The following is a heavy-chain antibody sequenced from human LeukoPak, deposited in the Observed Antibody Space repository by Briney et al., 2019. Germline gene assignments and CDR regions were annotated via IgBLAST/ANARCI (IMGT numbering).Heavy chain of an antibody. Sequence: QPGRSLRLSCSASGFTFDDYAMHWVRQAPGKGLEWVAGISWSSGNIGYADSVKGRFTISRDNPENSLHLQMNSLRTEDTALYFCARDAWRRAFNYGMDVWGQGTTVAVSS. J-gene: IGHJ6*02. V-gene: IGHV3-9*01. CDR1: GFTFDDYA. CDR3: ARDAWRRAFNYGMDV. D-gene: IGHD5-12*01. CDR2: ISWSSGNI.